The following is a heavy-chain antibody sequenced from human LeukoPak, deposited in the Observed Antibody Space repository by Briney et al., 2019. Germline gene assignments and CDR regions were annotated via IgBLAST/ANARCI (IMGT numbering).Heavy chain of an antibody. CDR3: AKCRVETYSSGWCNWPDP. V-gene: IGHV3-23*01. D-gene: IGHD6-19*01. Sequence: GGSLRLSCAASGFTFNTYAMSWVRQAPGMGLEWVSAIKSDGKTHYADSVKGRFTISRDNSKNTLSLQMNSLRAEDTALYYCAKCRVETYSSGWCNWPDPWGQGTQVTVSS. J-gene: IGHJ5*02. CDR2: IKSDGKT. CDR1: GFTFNTYA.